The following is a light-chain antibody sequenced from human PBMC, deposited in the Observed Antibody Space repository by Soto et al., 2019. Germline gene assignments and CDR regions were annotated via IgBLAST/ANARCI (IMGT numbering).Light chain of an antibody. Sequence: IVLTQSPGTLSLSPGERVTISCRASQSVRSNFLAWYQQKPGQAPRLLIYGASNRATGIPDRFSGSGSGTDFTPTITRLEPEDFAMYYCQRYDSLRTFGQGTKVDIK. J-gene: IGKJ1*01. CDR1: QSVRSNF. CDR2: GAS. CDR3: QRYDSLRT. V-gene: IGKV3-20*01.